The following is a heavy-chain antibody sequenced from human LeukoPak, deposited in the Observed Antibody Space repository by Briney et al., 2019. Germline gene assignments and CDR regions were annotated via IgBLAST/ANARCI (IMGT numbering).Heavy chain of an antibody. CDR3: AHAGGIIAVAGTGFDY. Sequence: SGPTLVNPTQTLTLTCTFSGFSLTTSGVGVGRIRQPPGKALEWLALIYWDDDKRYSPSLKSRLSITKDTSKNQVVLTMTNMDPVDTGTYYCAHAGGIIAVAGTGFDYWGQGTLVTVSS. J-gene: IGHJ4*02. CDR2: IYWDDDK. D-gene: IGHD6-19*01. V-gene: IGHV2-5*02. CDR1: GFSLTTSGVG.